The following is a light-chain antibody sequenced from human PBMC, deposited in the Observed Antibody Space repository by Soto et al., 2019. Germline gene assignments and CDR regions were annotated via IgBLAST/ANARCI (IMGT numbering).Light chain of an antibody. V-gene: IGLV2-14*01. CDR1: SNDVGVYHY. Sequence: QSALTQPTSVSGSPGQSITISCIGTSNDVGVYHYVSWYQQHPGKAPKLMIYDVSNRPSGVSNRFSGSKSGNTASLTISGLQAEDEADYYCSSYTSNKTVIFGGGTKLTVL. CDR2: DVS. CDR3: SSYTSNKTVI. J-gene: IGLJ2*01.